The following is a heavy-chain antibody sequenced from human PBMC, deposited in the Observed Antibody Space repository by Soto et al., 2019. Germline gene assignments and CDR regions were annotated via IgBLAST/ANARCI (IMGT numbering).Heavy chain of an antibody. V-gene: IGHV3-30*18. D-gene: IGHD2-2*01. CDR1: GFTFSSYG. Sequence: QVQLVESGGGVVQPGRSLRLSCAASGFTFSSYGMHWVRQAPGKGLEWVAVISYDGSNKYYADSVKGRFTISRDNSKNTLYQQMNSLRAEDTAVYYCAKDLGPSSSPVYYYYGMDVWGQGTTVTVSS. CDR3: AKDLGPSSSPVYYYYGMDV. CDR2: ISYDGSNK. J-gene: IGHJ6*02.